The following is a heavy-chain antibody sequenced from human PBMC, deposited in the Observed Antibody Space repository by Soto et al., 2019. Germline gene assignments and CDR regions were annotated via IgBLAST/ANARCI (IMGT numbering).Heavy chain of an antibody. V-gene: IGHV1-18*04. J-gene: IGHJ6*02. CDR1: GYTFTSYG. Sequence: GASGKVSCKASGYTFTSYGISWVRQAPGQGLEWMGWISAYNGNTNYAQKLQGRVTMTTDTSTSTAYMELRSLRSDDTAVYYCARDGRVGCSSTSCWENYGMDVWGQGTTVTVSS. D-gene: IGHD2-2*01. CDR3: ARDGRVGCSSTSCWENYGMDV. CDR2: ISAYNGNT.